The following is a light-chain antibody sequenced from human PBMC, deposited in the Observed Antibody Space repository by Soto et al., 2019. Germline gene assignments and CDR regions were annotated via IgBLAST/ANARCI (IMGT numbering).Light chain of an antibody. CDR2: EGS. V-gene: IGLV2-23*01. Sequence: QSVLTQPASVSGSPGQSITISCSGTRGDIGNYNLVSWYQQRPGKVPKLIIYEGSKRPSGVSNRFSGSKSGNTASLTISGLQAEDEAEYYCCSYAGSDNMVFGGGTQLTVL. J-gene: IGLJ2*01. CDR1: RGDIGNYNL. CDR3: CSYAGSDNMV.